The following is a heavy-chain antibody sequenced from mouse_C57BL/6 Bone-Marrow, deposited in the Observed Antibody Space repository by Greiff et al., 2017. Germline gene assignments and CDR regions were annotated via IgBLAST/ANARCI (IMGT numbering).Heavy chain of an antibody. CDR3: ARSGYGSSYGAMDD. D-gene: IGHD1-1*01. CDR2: INPGSGGT. Sequence: QVQLKQSGAELVRPGTSVKVSCKASGYAFTNYLIEWVKQRPGQGLEWIGVINPGSGGTNYNEKFKGKATLTADKSSSTAYMQLSSLTSEDSAVYFCARSGYGSSYGAMDDWGKGTSVTVSS. CDR1: GYAFTNYL. V-gene: IGHV1-54*01. J-gene: IGHJ4*01.